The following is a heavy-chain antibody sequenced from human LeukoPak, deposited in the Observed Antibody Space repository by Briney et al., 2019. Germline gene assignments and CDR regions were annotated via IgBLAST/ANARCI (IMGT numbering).Heavy chain of an antibody. CDR2: IYYSGST. V-gene: IGHV4-59*01. Sequence: PSETLSLTCTVSGGSISSYYWSWIRKPPGKGLEWIGYIYYSGSTNYNPSLKSRVTISVDTSKNQFSLKLSSVTAADTAVYYCARVPYAFWSGYYVVWGQGTLVTVSS. J-gene: IGHJ4*02. CDR3: ARVPYAFWSGYYVV. D-gene: IGHD3-3*01. CDR1: GGSISSYY.